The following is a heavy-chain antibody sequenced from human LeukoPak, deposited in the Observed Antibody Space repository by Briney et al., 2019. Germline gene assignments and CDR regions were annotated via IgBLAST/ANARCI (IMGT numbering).Heavy chain of an antibody. V-gene: IGHV3-30*04. CDR3: ARSWTPGFDY. Sequence: PGGSLRLSCAASGFSFSSYAIHWVRQAPGKGLEWVAVISYDGSNKYYADSVKGRFTISRDNAKNTLYLQMNSLRAEDTAVYYCARSWTPGFDYWGQGTLVTVSS. CDR1: GFSFSSYA. J-gene: IGHJ4*02. CDR2: ISYDGSNK. D-gene: IGHD2-15*01.